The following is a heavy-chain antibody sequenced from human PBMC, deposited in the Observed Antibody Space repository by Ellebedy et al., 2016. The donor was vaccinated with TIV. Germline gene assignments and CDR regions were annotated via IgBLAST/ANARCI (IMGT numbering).Heavy chain of an antibody. V-gene: IGHV1-69*13. Sequence: AASVKVSCKVSGYTLTELSIHWVRQAPGQGLEWLGGNISIFDTPKYAQNFQGRVTITADESTSTAYMELSSLKSEDTAMYYCAIQPPCSLEPRKNWGQGTLVTVSS. J-gene: IGHJ4*02. CDR1: GYTLTELS. CDR2: NISIFDTP. D-gene: IGHD2-15*01. CDR3: AIQPPCSLEPRKN.